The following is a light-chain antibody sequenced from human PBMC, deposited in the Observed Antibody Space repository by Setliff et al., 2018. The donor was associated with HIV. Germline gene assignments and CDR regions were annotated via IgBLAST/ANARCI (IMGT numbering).Light chain of an antibody. J-gene: IGLJ1*01. CDR1: SSDIGTYNY. CDR2: DVI. CDR3: CSYAGSYTYI. Sequence: QSVLTQPRSVSGSPGQSLTFSCTGSSSDIGTYNYVSRYQQHPGEAPKLIIYDVIRRPSGVPNRFSGSKSGNTASLTISGLQTEDEADYYCCSYAGSYTYIFGTGTKVTVL. V-gene: IGLV2-11*01.